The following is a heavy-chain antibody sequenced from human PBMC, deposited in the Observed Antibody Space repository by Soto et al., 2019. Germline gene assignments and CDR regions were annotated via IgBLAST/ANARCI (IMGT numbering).Heavy chain of an antibody. D-gene: IGHD3-16*01. V-gene: IGHV3-21*01. CDR2: ISSSSSYI. CDR3: ARFRDAYEFDY. CDR1: GFTFSSYS. J-gene: IGHJ4*02. Sequence: EVQLVESGGGLVKPGGSLRLSCAASGFTFSSYSMNWVRQAPGKGLEWVSSISSSSSYIYYADSVKGRFTISRDNAKNYCDLQMKSLEAGDPGVYYCARFRDAYEFDYWGQGTLVTVSS.